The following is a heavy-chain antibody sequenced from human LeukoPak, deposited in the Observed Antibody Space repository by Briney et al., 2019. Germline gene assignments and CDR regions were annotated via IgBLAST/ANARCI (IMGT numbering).Heavy chain of an antibody. CDR3: ARTIVATIKDYYYYYMDV. CDR2: INPNSGGT. J-gene: IGHJ6*03. CDR1: GYTFTGYY. Sequence: VASVKVSCKASGYTFTGYYMHWVRQAPGQGLEWMGWINPNSGGTNYAQKFQGRVTMTRDKSIRTAYMELSRLTSDDTAVYYCARTIVATIKDYYYYYMDVRGQGTMVTVSS. D-gene: IGHD5-12*01. V-gene: IGHV1-2*02.